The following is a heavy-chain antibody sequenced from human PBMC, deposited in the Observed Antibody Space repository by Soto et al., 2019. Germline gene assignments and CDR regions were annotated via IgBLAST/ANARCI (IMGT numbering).Heavy chain of an antibody. V-gene: IGHV3-21*01. CDR1: GFTFSSHS. CDR3: ARVGSSGWYADADY. CDR2: ISSSSSYI. D-gene: IGHD6-19*01. Sequence: GGSLRLSCAASGFTFSSHSMNWVRQAPGKGLECVSCISSSSSYIYYADSVKGRFTISRDNAKNSLYLQMNSLRAEDTAVYYCARVGSSGWYADADYWGQGTLVTVSS. J-gene: IGHJ4*02.